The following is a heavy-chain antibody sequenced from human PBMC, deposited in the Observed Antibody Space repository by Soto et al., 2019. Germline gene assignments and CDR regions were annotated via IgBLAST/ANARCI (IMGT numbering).Heavy chain of an antibody. CDR3: ARAPLAGATTPWDY. CDR1: GFTFSSYA. D-gene: IGHD1-26*01. CDR2: ISGSGGST. Sequence: EVQLLESGGGLVQPGGSLRLSCAASGFTFSSYAMSWVREAAGKGLEWVSAISGSGGSTYYADSVKGRFTISRDNSKNTLYLQMNSLSAEDTAVYYYARAPLAGATTPWDYWGQSALVTVS. J-gene: IGHJ4*02. V-gene: IGHV3-23*01.